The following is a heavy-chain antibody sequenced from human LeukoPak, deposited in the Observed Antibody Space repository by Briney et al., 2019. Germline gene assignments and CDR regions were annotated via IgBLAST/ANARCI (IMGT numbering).Heavy chain of an antibody. D-gene: IGHD2-15*01. CDR3: ASWDDGGSRGGMDV. J-gene: IGHJ6*02. CDR1: GFTFSSYS. V-gene: IGHV3-21*01. Sequence: GGSLRLSCAASGFTFSSYSMNWVRQAPGKGLEWVSSISSSSSYIYYADPVKGRFTISRDNAKNSLYLQMNSLRAEDTAVYYCASWDDGGSRGGMDVWGQGTTVTVSS. CDR2: ISSSSSYI.